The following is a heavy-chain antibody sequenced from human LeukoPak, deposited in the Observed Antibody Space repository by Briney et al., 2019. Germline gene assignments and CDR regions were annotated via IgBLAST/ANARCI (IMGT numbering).Heavy chain of an antibody. J-gene: IGHJ4*02. Sequence: PGRSLRLSCAASGFTFDDYAMHWVRQAPGKGLEWVSGISWNSGSIGYADSVKGRFTISRDNAKNSLYLQMNSLGAEDTALYYCAKDPQSGYSSSSGIDWGQGTLVTVSS. CDR1: GFTFDDYA. V-gene: IGHV3-9*01. CDR2: ISWNSGSI. CDR3: AKDPQSGYSSSSGID. D-gene: IGHD6-6*01.